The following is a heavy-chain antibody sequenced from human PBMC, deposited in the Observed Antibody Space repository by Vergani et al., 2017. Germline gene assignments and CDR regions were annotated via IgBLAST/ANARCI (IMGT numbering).Heavy chain of an antibody. Sequence: QVQLVQSGAEVKKPGSSVKVSCKASGGTFSSYTISWVRQAPGQGLEWMGGIIPIFGTANYAQKFQGRVTITADESTSTAYMELSSLRTGDTAVYYCAKDGLAYGSGSWYYWGRGTLVTVSS. CDR1: GGTFSSYT. CDR3: AKDGLAYGSGSWYY. V-gene: IGHV1-69*12. D-gene: IGHD3-10*01. CDR2: IIPIFGTA. J-gene: IGHJ4*02.